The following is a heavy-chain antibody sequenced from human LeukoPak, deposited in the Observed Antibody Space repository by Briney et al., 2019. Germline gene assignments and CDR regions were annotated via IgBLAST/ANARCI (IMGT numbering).Heavy chain of an antibody. J-gene: IGHJ4*02. CDR3: GSHFGVGYYFDY. V-gene: IGHV3-23*01. D-gene: IGHD3-3*01. Sequence: QPGGSLRHSCAASGFTFSSYAMSWLRQAPGKGLEWVSAIGGGGGDTFYADSVKGRFTLSRDNSKNTLYLQMSSLRAEDTAVYYCGSHFGVGYYFDYWGQGTLVTVSS. CDR1: GFTFSSYA. CDR2: IGGGGGDT.